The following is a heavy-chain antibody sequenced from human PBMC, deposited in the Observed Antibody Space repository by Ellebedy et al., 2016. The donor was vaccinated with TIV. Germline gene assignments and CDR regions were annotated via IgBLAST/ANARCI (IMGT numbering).Heavy chain of an antibody. CDR1: GASINNYY. Sequence: MPSETLSLTCSVSGASINNYYWSWIRQSPGKGLECIGYVSSSGRASYSPSLKSRATVSIVTSKSQFSLNLSSVTAADTAVYFCAGLRYYDGFIVDHWGQGTQVAVSS. D-gene: IGHD1-26*01. CDR3: AGLRYYDGFIVDH. J-gene: IGHJ4*02. CDR2: VSSSGRA. V-gene: IGHV4-4*08.